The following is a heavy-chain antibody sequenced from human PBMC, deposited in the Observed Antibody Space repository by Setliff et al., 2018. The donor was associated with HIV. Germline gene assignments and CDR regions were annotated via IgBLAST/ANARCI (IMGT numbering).Heavy chain of an antibody. CDR2: FYYGGST. CDR3: ARQGGFSSSSYPRNYRDV. D-gene: IGHD6-13*01. CDR1: GGSMRSRSDY. Sequence: PSETLSLTCTVSGGSMRSRSDYWGWIRQAPGKGLEWIVIFYYGGSTYYNPSLKSRVTISVDTSKNRFSLKLNSVTAADTALYYCARQGGFSSSSYPRNYRDVWGKGTTVTVSS. J-gene: IGHJ6*03. V-gene: IGHV4-39*01.